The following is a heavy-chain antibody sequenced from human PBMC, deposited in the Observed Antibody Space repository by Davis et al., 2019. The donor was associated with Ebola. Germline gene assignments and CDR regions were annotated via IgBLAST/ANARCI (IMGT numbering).Heavy chain of an antibody. J-gene: IGHJ4*02. Sequence: AASVKVSCKASGGTFSSYAISWVRQAPGQGLEWMGRIIPILGIANYAQKLQGRVTMTTDTSTSTAYMELRSLRSDDTAVYYCARDYGDVDYWGRGTLVTVSS. CDR2: IIPILGIA. CDR1: GGTFSSYA. D-gene: IGHD4-17*01. V-gene: IGHV1-69*04. CDR3: ARDYGDVDY.